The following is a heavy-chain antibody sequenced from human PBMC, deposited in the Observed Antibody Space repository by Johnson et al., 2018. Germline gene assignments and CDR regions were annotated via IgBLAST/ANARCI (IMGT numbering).Heavy chain of an antibody. CDR1: GFTFSNYA. J-gene: IGHJ3*02. Sequence: VQLVESGGGLVQPGGSXRLSCAASGFTFSNYAMSWVRQAPGKGLEWVSSISGSGGSTYYADSVKGRFTISRDKSKTTLYLQMNSLKTEDTAVYYCTRHVEDSGSYWRDDAFDIWGQGTMVTVSS. D-gene: IGHD1-26*01. V-gene: IGHV3-23*04. CDR3: TRHVEDSGSYWRDDAFDI. CDR2: ISGSGGST.